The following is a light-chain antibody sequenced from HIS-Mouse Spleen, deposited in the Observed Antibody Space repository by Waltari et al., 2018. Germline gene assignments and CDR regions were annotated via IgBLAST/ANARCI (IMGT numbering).Light chain of an antibody. J-gene: IGLJ3*02. CDR2: EGS. V-gene: IGLV2-23*03. Sequence: QSALTQPASVSGSPGQSIPISCTGTSSYVGSYALVSWYQQHPGKAPKLMIYEGSKRPSGVSNRFSGSKSGNTASLTISGLQAEDEADYYCCSYAGSSTFGVFGGGTKLTVL. CDR3: CSYAGSSTFGV. CDR1: SSYVGSYAL.